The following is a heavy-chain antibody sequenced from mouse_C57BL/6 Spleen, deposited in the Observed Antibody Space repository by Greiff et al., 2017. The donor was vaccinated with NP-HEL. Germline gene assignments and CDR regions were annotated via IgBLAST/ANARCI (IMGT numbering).Heavy chain of an antibody. CDR1: GYTFTSYW. CDR2: INPSNGGT. J-gene: IGHJ3*01. Sequence: QVHVKQPGTELVKPGASVKLSCKASGYTFTSYWMHWVKQRPGQGLEWIGNINPSNGGTNYNEKFKSKATLTVDKSSSTAYMQLSSLTSEDSAVYYCVKDSSGYRFAYWGQGTLVTVSA. D-gene: IGHD3-2*02. CDR3: VKDSSGYRFAY. V-gene: IGHV1-53*01.